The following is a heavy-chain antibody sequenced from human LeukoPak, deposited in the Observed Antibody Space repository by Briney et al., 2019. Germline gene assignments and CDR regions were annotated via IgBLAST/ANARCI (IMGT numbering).Heavy chain of an antibody. D-gene: IGHD3-22*01. CDR1: GGSISGYY. CDR2: IYYSGST. V-gene: IGHV4-59*01. J-gene: IGHJ5*02. Sequence: SETLSLTCTVSGGSISGYYWSWIRQPPGKGLEWIGYIYYSGSTNYNPSLKSRVTISVDTSKNQFSLKLSSVTAADTAVYYCARSPDYYDSSGYYHNWFDPWGQGTLVTVSS. CDR3: ARSPDYYDSSGYYHNWFDP.